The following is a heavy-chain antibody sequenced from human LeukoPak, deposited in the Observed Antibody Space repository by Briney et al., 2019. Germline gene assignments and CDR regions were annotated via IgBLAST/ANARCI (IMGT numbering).Heavy chain of an antibody. CDR1: GFIFNKHA. CDR3: AKERDYGPADY. CDR2: LSGSGSST. D-gene: IGHD4/OR15-4a*01. J-gene: IGHJ4*02. Sequence: GGSLKLSCVASGFIFNKHAMSWVRQAPGKGLEWVSGLSGSGSSTDYADSVKGRFAVSRDNSKNTLFLQMNSLRAEDTAIYYCAKERDYGPADYWGQGTLVTVSS. V-gene: IGHV3-23*01.